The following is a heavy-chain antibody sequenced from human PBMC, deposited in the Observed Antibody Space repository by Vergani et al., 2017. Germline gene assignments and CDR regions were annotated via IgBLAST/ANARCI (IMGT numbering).Heavy chain of an antibody. Sequence: QVQLVQSGAEVKKPGASVKVSCKASGYTFTSYAMHWVCQAPGQRLEWMGWINAGNGNTKYSQKFQGRVTITRDTSASTAYMELSSLRSEDTAVYYCARNGGSYRGFDDWGQGTLVTVSS. V-gene: IGHV1-3*01. CDR1: GYTFTSYA. D-gene: IGHD1-26*01. J-gene: IGHJ4*02. CDR3: ARNGGSYRGFDD. CDR2: INAGNGNT.